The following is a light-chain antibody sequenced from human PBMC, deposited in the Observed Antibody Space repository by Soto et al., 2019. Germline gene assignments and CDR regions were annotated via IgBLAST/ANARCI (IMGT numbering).Light chain of an antibody. CDR1: XSDVGGYNY. CDR3: NSYTSSSTHVV. CDR2: EVS. J-gene: IGLJ2*01. Sequence: QSVLTQPASVSGSPGQWITISCTGTXSDVGGYNYVSWYQQHPGKAPKLMIYEVSNRPSGVSNRFSGAKSGNTASLTISGLQAEDEADYYCNSYTSSSTHVVFGGGTKLTVL. V-gene: IGLV2-14*01.